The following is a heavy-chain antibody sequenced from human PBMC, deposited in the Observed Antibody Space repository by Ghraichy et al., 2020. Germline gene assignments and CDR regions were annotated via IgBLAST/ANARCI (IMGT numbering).Heavy chain of an antibody. J-gene: IGHJ4*02. V-gene: IGHV3-48*04. CDR1: GFTFSSYS. CDR3: AGGSGGGDY. CDR2: ISSSSSTI. D-gene: IGHD3-10*01. Sequence: GGSLRLSCAASGFTFSSYSMNWVRQAPGKGLEWVSYISSSSSTIYYADSVKGRFTISRDNAKTSLYLQMNSLRAEDTAVYYCAGGSGGGDYWGQGTLVTVSS.